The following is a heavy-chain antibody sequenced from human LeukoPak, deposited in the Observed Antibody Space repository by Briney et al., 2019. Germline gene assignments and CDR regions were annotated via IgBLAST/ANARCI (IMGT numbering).Heavy chain of an antibody. V-gene: IGHV3-23*01. D-gene: IGHD3-10*01. CDR3: ASRAPYYYRPRIDY. J-gene: IGHJ4*02. CDR1: GFTFSSYA. Sequence: GGSLRLSCAASGFTFSSYAMSWVRQAPGKGLEWVSAISGGGGSTYYADSVKGRFTIFRDNSKNTLYLQMNSLRAEDTAVYYCASRAPYYYRPRIDYWGQGTLVTVSS. CDR2: ISGGGGST.